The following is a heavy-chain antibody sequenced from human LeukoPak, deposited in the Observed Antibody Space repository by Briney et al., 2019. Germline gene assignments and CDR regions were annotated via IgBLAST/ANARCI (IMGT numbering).Heavy chain of an antibody. V-gene: IGHV4-59*01. CDR1: GDSISSYY. CDR3: ARDYAFDI. Sequence: SETLSLTCTVSGDSISSYYWSWIRQPPGKGLEWIGYIYYIGSTNYNPSLKSRVTISIDTSKTQFSLKLSSVTAADTDVYYCARDYAFDIWGQGTMVTVSS. CDR2: IYYIGST. J-gene: IGHJ3*02.